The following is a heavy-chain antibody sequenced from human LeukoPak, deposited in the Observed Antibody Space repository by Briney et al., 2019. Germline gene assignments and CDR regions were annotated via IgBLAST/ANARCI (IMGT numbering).Heavy chain of an antibody. V-gene: IGHV3-23*01. CDR3: AKDDCGSPTCFPHFDY. CDR1: GFIFNNYA. J-gene: IGHJ4*02. D-gene: IGHD2-21*01. Sequence: GGSLRLSCAASGFIFNNYAMSWVRQAPGKGLEWVSGISGSGGTTYYVDSVKGRFTISRDNSKNMLSLQMNNLRAADTAVYCCAKDDCGSPTCFPHFDYWGQGTLVSVSS. CDR2: ISGSGGTT.